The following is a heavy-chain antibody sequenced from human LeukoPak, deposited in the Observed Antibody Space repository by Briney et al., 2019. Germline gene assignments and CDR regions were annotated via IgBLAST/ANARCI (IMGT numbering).Heavy chain of an antibody. D-gene: IGHD6-13*01. CDR2: IYSGGST. CDR1: GFTVSSNY. Sequence: PGGSLRLSCAASGFTVSSNYMSWVRQAPGKGLEWVSVIYSGGSTYYADSVKGRFTISRDNAKNSLYLQMNSLRAEDTAVYYCARDLRRSSSAHYWGQGTLVTVSS. CDR3: ARDLRRSSSAHY. J-gene: IGHJ4*02. V-gene: IGHV3-66*01.